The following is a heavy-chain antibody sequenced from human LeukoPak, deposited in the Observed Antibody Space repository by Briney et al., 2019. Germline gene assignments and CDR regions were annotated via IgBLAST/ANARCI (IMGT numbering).Heavy chain of an antibody. Sequence: GESLKISWKDTGYSFSDDWIGWVRQTPGKVLEWMWIIYPGHSETSYSPSFQGQVTISADKSISTAYLQWSNLKASDTAMYFCAWASGGYPDFWGQGTLVTVTS. CDR1: GYSFSDDW. J-gene: IGHJ4*02. D-gene: IGHD6-19*01. CDR2: IYPGHSET. CDR3: AWASGGYPDF. V-gene: IGHV5-51*01.